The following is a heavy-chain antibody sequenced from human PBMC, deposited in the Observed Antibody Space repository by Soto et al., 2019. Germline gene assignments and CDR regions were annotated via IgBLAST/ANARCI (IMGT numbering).Heavy chain of an antibody. CDR1: GYSFTSYW. J-gene: IGHJ3*02. D-gene: IGHD6-6*01. CDR2: IDPSDSYT. Sequence: GETPKISWKGSGYSFTSYWISWVRQVPGKGLEWMGRIDPSDSYTNYSPSFQGHVTISADKSISTAYLQWSSLKASDTAMYYCVRLSSSSSVASDFDIWGQGTMVTVSS. V-gene: IGHV5-10-1*01. CDR3: VRLSSSSSVASDFDI.